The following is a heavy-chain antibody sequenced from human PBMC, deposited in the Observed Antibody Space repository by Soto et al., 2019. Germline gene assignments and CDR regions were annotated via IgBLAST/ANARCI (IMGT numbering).Heavy chain of an antibody. CDR1: GFTFSNYA. D-gene: IGHD2-2*01. V-gene: IGHV3-30-3*01. CDR2: ISFDGNNN. J-gene: IGHJ4*02. CDR3: GRCTGTSCHLGADF. Sequence: QVQLVESGGGVVQPGRSLRLSCAASGFTFSNYALHWVRQAPGRGLEWVALISFDGNNNYYANSVKGRFSISRDNSKNTLYLQMNSLRAEDTAVYYCGRCTGTSCHLGADFWGQGTLFIVSS.